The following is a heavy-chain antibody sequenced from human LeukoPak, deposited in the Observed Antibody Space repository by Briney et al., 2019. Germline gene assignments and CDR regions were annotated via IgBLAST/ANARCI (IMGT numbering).Heavy chain of an antibody. CDR3: ARAHDIVVVVAATHDAFDI. V-gene: IGHV4-4*07. D-gene: IGHD2-15*01. CDR1: GGSISTYY. Sequence: SETLSLTCTVSGGSISTYYWSWIRQPAGKGLEWIGRIYMRGRTNYNPSLQSRVTMSVDTSKNQFSLKLRSVTAADTAVYYCARAHDIVVVVAATHDAFDIWGQGTMVTVSS. J-gene: IGHJ3*02. CDR2: IYMRGRT.